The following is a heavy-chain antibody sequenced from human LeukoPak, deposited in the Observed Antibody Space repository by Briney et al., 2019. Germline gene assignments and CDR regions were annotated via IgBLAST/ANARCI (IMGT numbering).Heavy chain of an antibody. CDR3: AHRRSSGGWYGGGWFDP. V-gene: IGHV2-5*02. D-gene: IGHD6-19*01. CDR1: GFSLSTSGVG. J-gene: IGHJ5*02. Sequence: SGPTLVNPTQTLTLTCTFSGFSLSTSGVGVGWIRQPPGKALEWLALIYWDDDKRYSPSLKSRLTITKDTSKNQVVLTMTNMDPVDTATYYCAHRRSSGGWYGGGWFDPWGQGTLVTVSS. CDR2: IYWDDDK.